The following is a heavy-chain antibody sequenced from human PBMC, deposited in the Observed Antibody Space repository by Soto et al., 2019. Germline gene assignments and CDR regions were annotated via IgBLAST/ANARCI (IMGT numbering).Heavy chain of an antibody. J-gene: IGHJ6*02. CDR1: GYTFTSYG. D-gene: IGHD6-19*01. CDR2: ISAYNGNT. V-gene: IGHV1-18*01. CDR3: ARDGYSSGRTYYYGMGV. Sequence: RASVKVSCKASGYTFTSYGISWVRQAPGQGLEWMGWISAYNGNTNYAQKLQGRVTMTTDTSTSTAYMELRSLRSDDTAVYYCARDGYSSGRTYYYGMGVWGQGTTVTVSS.